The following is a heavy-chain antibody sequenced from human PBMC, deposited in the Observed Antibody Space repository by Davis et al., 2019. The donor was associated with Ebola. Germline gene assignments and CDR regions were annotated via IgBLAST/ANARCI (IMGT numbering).Heavy chain of an antibody. V-gene: IGHV1-18*04. J-gene: IGHJ4*02. Sequence: ASVKVSCKASGYTFTNYGITWVRQAPGQGLEWMGWINPHNGNTNYAQNVQGRVTMTTDTSTSTAYMEVGSLRSDDTAVYYCARVLDYGDPAEFDYWGQGTLVTVSS. CDR3: ARVLDYGDPAEFDY. D-gene: IGHD4-17*01. CDR1: GYTFTNYG. CDR2: INPHNGNT.